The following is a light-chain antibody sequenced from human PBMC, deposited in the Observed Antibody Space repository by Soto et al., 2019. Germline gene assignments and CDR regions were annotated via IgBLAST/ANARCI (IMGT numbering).Light chain of an antibody. CDR3: QQYNSWPRT. CDR2: GAS. V-gene: IGKV3-15*01. Sequence: EIVMTQSPATLSVSPGERATLSCRASQSVSSNLAWYQQKPGQAPRLLMYGASTRATGIPARFGGSGSGTEFTLTIGSLQSEDFAVYYCQQYNSWPRTFGQGTKVDIK. J-gene: IGKJ1*01. CDR1: QSVSSN.